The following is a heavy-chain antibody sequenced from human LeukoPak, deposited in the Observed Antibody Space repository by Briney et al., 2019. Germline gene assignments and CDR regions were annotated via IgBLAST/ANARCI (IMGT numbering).Heavy chain of an antibody. J-gene: IGHJ4*02. Sequence: PGGSLRLSCVASGFTFTTYVMHWARQAPGKGLEWVSSISDGSSYIFYGDAMEGRITISRDNAKNSLYLQMNNLRAEDTALYYCVRSTHNGYDSAHFDYWGQGALVTVSS. CDR3: VRSTHNGYDSAHFDY. CDR2: ISDGSSYI. V-gene: IGHV3-21*01. CDR1: GFTFTTYV. D-gene: IGHD5-12*01.